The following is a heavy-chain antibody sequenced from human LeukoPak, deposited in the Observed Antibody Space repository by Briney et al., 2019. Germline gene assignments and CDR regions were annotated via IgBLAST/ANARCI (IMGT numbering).Heavy chain of an antibody. D-gene: IGHD3-10*01. V-gene: IGHV3-53*01. Sequence: PGGSLRLSCAASGFTVSSNYMSWVRQAPGKGLEWVSVIYSGGSTYYSDSVKGRFTISRDNAKNSLYLQMNSLRAEDTALYYCARDRGVGETPPGYWGQGTLVTVSS. CDR3: ARDRGVGETPPGY. CDR1: GFTVSSNY. J-gene: IGHJ4*02. CDR2: IYSGGST.